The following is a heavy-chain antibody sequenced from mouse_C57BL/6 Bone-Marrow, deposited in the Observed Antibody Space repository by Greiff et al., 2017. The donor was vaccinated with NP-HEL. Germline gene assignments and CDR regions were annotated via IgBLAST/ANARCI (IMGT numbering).Heavy chain of an antibody. CDR1: GFTFSSYA. CDR3: ARADLLLSGFAY. V-gene: IGHV5-4*01. J-gene: IGHJ3*01. D-gene: IGHD1-1*01. CDR2: ISDGGSYT. Sequence: DVHLVESGGGLVKPGGSLKLSCAASGFTFSSYAMSWVSQTPEKGLEWVATISDGGSYTKYPDNVKGRFTISRDNAKNNLYLQMSHLKSEDTAMYSCARADLLLSGFAYWGQGTLVTVSA.